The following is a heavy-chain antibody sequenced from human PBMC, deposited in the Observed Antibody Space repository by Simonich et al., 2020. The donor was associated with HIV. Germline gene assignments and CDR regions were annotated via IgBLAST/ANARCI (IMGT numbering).Heavy chain of an antibody. CDR1: GFTFGDYA. D-gene: IGHD3-22*01. V-gene: IGHV3-30*04. CDR2: VSYYGSNK. CDR3: ARAWSKVVVLGVGY. Sequence: VQLVESGGGLVQPGRSLRLSCTASGFTFGDYAMSWLRQAPGRGVGGGEFVSYYGSNKYYADSVKGRFTISRDNSKNTLYLQMNSLRAEDTAVYYCARAWSKVVVLGVGYWGQGTLVTVSS. J-gene: IGHJ4*02.